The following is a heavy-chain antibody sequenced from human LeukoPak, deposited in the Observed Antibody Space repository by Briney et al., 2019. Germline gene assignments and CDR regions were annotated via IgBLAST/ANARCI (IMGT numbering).Heavy chain of an antibody. CDR1: GGSISSDY. CDR2: IYYSGST. J-gene: IGHJ4*02. V-gene: IGHV4-59*08. D-gene: IGHD5-24*01. CDR3: ARLGNRDGYNYFLDY. Sequence: SETLSLTCTVSGGSISSDYWTWIRQPPGKRLEWIGYIYYSGSTNYNPSLKSRVTVSVDTSKNQFSLKLSSVTAADTAVYYCARLGNRDGYNYFLDYWGQGTLVTVSS.